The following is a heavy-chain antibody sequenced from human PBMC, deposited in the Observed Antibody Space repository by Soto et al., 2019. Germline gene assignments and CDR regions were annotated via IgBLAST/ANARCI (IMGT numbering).Heavy chain of an antibody. V-gene: IGHV4-39*01. CDR2: IYYNGRT. D-gene: IGHD3-22*01. CDR1: GGSISSGSYY. J-gene: IGHJ5*02. CDR3: ARSDYYDSSRRWFDP. Sequence: QLQLQESGPGLVKPSETLSLTCAVSGGSISSGSYYWGWIRQPPGKGLEWIGSIYYNGRTFYNPSLKSRVTISVDTSKNQFALRLNSVTAADTAVYYCARSDYYDSSRRWFDPWGLGTLVTVSS.